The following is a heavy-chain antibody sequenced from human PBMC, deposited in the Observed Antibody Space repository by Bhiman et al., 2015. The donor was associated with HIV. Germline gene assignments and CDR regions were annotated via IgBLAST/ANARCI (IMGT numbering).Heavy chain of an antibody. V-gene: IGHV3-20*04. D-gene: IGHD2-15*01. J-gene: IGHJ4*02. CDR3: ARDMRRYCSGGSCPNNY. CDR2: INWNGGTT. CDR1: GFTFTYAW. Sequence: EVHLVESGGGLVKPGGSLRLSCAASGFTFTYAWMTWVRLAPGKGLEWVSGINWNGGTTGYADSVKGRFTLSRDNAKNSLYLQMNSLRAEDTALYYCARDMRRYCSGGSCPNNYWGQGTLVTVSS.